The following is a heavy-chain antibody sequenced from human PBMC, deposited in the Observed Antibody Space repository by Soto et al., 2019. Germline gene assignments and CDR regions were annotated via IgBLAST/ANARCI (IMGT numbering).Heavy chain of an antibody. D-gene: IGHD4-17*01. V-gene: IGHV3-23*01. Sequence: GGSLRLSCAASGFTFSSYAMSWVRQAPGKGLEWVSAISGSGGSTYYADSVKGRFTISRDNSKNTLYLQMNSLRAEDTAVYYCATHDYGDYYYYYMDVWGKGTTVTVSS. CDR2: ISGSGGST. CDR1: GFTFSSYA. J-gene: IGHJ6*03. CDR3: ATHDYGDYYYYYMDV.